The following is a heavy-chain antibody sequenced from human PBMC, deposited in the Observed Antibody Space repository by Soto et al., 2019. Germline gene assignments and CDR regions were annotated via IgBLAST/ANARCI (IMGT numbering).Heavy chain of an antibody. V-gene: IGHV1-69*01. D-gene: IGHD2-15*01. J-gene: IGHJ4*02. Sequence: QVQLVQSGAEVKKPGSSVKVSCKASGGTFSSYAISWGRQAPGQGLEWMGGIIPIFGTANYAQKFQDRVTITADESTSTAYMELSSLRSEDTAVYYCARDRYCSGGSCYAFDYWGQGTLVTVSS. CDR3: ARDRYCSGGSCYAFDY. CDR2: IIPIFGTA. CDR1: GGTFSSYA.